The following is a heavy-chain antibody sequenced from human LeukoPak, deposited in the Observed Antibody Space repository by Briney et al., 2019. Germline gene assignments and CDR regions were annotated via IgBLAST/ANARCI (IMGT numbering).Heavy chain of an antibody. CDR2: ISAYNGNT. V-gene: IGHV1-18*04. D-gene: IGHD7-27*01. CDR3: TRGPPNWGFDF. Sequence: ASVKVSCKASGYTFTSYGISWVRQAPGQGLEWMGWISAYNGNTNYAQKLQGRVTMTRDTSISTGYMELSSLRSEDTAVYYCTRGPPNWGFDFWGQGTLVTVSS. J-gene: IGHJ4*02. CDR1: GYTFTSYG.